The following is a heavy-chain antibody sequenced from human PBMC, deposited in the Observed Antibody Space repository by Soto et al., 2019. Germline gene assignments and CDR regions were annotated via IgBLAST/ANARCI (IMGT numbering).Heavy chain of an antibody. CDR2: IIPLLRIA. J-gene: IGHJ3*01. Sequence: QVQLVQSGAEVKKPGSSVNVSCTASGGTFSSYTISWVRQAPVQGLEWVGRIIPLLRIANYAQKFQGRFTITADRSSGTAYMDLSSLRSDDTDVYYCAREPPALKGDAYDVWGQGTMVIVSS. V-gene: IGHV1-69*08. CDR3: AREPPALKGDAYDV. CDR1: GGTFSSYT.